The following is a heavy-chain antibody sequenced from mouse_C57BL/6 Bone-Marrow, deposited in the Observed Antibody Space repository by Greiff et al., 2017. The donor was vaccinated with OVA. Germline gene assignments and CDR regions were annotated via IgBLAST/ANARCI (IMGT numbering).Heavy chain of an antibody. D-gene: IGHD2-3*01. Sequence: QVQLKESGPELVKPGASVKISCKASGYAFSSSWMNWVKQRPGKGLEWIGRIYPGDGDTNYNGKFKGQATLTADKSSSTAYLQLSSLTSEDSAVYVCARRGVTLDYWGQGTTLTVSS. CDR3: ARRGVTLDY. V-gene: IGHV1-82*01. J-gene: IGHJ2*01. CDR1: GYAFSSSW. CDR2: IYPGDGDT.